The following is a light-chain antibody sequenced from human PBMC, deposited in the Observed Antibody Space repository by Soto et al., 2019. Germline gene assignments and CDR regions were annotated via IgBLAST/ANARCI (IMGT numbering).Light chain of an antibody. CDR1: NIETKG. J-gene: IGLJ3*02. Sequence: SYELTQPPSVSVAPGQTASITCGGDNIETKGVHWYQRKPGQAPILVVYDDTDRPSGIPDRFSGSNSGNMATLTISRVEAGDEADYYCQVWDTYTLSGVFGGGTKLTVL. V-gene: IGLV3-21*02. CDR3: QVWDTYTLSGV. CDR2: DDT.